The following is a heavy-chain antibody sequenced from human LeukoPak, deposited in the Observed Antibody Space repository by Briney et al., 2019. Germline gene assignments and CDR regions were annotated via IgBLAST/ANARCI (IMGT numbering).Heavy chain of an antibody. CDR1: GFTFSSYE. J-gene: IGHJ4*02. CDR3: ARGEQLNYFAY. V-gene: IGHV3-48*03. CDR2: ISSTGTTE. Sequence: GGSLRLSCAASGFTFSSYEMSWVRQAPGKGLEWVSYISSTGTTEKYADSVKGRFTISGDNAKNSLYLQMYSLRAEDTAVYYCARGEQLNYFAYWGQGTLVTVSS. D-gene: IGHD1-26*01.